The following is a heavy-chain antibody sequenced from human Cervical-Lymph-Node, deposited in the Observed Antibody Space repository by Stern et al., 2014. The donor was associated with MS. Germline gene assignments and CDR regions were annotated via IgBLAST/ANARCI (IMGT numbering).Heavy chain of an antibody. Sequence: QVQLLQPGAEVKKPGASVKVSCKASGYTFTGYYMNWVRQAPGQGLEWMGRINPNSGATNYEQKFQGRVTMTRDTSTSTAYMEVGTLTSDDTAVYYCARTDRTYSASNFDLWGQGTLVTVSS. D-gene: IGHD5-12*01. J-gene: IGHJ4*02. CDR3: ARTDRTYSASNFDL. CDR1: GYTFTGYY. CDR2: INPNSGAT. V-gene: IGHV1-2*06.